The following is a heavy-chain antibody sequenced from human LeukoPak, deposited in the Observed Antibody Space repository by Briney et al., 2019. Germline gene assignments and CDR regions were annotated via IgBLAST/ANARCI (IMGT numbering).Heavy chain of an antibody. V-gene: IGHV3-30-3*01. CDR1: GFTFSSYA. Sequence: PGGSLRLSCAASGFTFSSYAMHWVRQAPGKGLEWVAVISYDGSNKYYADSVKGRFTISRDNSKNTLYPQMNSLRAEDTAVYYCAREDSSFNYWGQGTLVTVSS. J-gene: IGHJ4*02. D-gene: IGHD5-18*01. CDR2: ISYDGSNK. CDR3: AREDSSFNY.